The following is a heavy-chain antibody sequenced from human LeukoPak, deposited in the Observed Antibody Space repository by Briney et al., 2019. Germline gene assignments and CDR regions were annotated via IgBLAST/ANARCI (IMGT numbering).Heavy chain of an antibody. J-gene: IGHJ5*02. V-gene: IGHV4-34*01. Sequence: SETLSLTCAVYGGSFSGFYWGWIRQPPGKGLEWIGEINHSGRNNYHTSLKSRVIIAVDTSKSQLSVKLSSVDGADTAVYYCARGGGDGSPWGQGTLVTVSS. CDR3: ARGGGDGSP. D-gene: IGHD5-24*01. CDR2: INHSGRN. CDR1: GGSFSGFY.